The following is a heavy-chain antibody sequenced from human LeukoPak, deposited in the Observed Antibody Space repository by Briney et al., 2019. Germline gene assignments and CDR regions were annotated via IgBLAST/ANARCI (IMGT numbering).Heavy chain of an antibody. V-gene: IGHV3-7*03. CDR3: AKDSYGGSGSYYLYAFDM. CDR2: IKQDGSEK. D-gene: IGHD3-10*01. J-gene: IGHJ3*02. CDR1: GFTFSSYW. Sequence: GGSLRLSCAASGFTFSSYWMSWVRQAPGKGLEWVANIKQDGSEKYYVDSVKGRFTISRDNAKNSLYLQMSSLRVEDTASYYCAKDSYGGSGSYYLYAFDMWGQGTVVTVS.